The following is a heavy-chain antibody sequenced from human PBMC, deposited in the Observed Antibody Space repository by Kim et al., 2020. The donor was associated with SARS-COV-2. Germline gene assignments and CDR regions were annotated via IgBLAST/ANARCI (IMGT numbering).Heavy chain of an antibody. CDR3: TTVSMR. V-gene: IGHV3-15*01. CDR1: GIPFSNAW. CDR2: IKSLSDGGTS. D-gene: IGHD2-2*01. Sequence: GGSLRLSCAVSGIPFSNAWMNWVRQAPGRGLEWVGRIKSLSDGGTSDYAAPVKGRFTISRDDSKNTPYLQMNSMKSEDAGVYYCTTVSMRWGQGTLVTVS. J-gene: IGHJ4*02.